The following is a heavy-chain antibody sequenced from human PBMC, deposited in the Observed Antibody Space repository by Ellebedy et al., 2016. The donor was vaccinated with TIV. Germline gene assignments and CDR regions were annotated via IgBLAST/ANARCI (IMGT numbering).Heavy chain of an antibody. CDR1: GGSISSSSYY. Sequence: MPSETLSLTCTVSGGSISSSSYYWGWIRQPPGKGLEWIGSIYYSGSPYYNPSLKSRVTISVDTSKNQFSLKLSSVTAADTAVYYCASRPGYSSGWYGSWFDPWGQGTLVTGSS. CDR3: ASRPGYSSGWYGSWFDP. V-gene: IGHV4-39*01. J-gene: IGHJ5*02. D-gene: IGHD6-19*01. CDR2: IYYSGSP.